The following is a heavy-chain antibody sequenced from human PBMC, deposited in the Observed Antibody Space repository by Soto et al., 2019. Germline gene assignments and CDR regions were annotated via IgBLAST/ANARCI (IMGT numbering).Heavy chain of an antibody. D-gene: IGHD2-21*02. CDR1: SGSISSSNW. CDR2: IYHSGST. V-gene: IGHV4-4*02. Sequence: PSETLSLTCAVSSGSISSSNWWSWVRQPPGKGLEWIGEIYHSGSTNYNPSLKSRVTISVDKSKNQFSLKLSSVTAADTAVYYCAKDSIVVVTATVPHWGQGTLVTVSS. J-gene: IGHJ4*02. CDR3: AKDSIVVVTATVPH.